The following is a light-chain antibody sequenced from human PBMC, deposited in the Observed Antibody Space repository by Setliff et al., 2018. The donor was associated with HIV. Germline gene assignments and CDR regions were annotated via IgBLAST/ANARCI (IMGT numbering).Light chain of an antibody. CDR2: DIT. CDR3: CSYAGNYVFV. V-gene: IGLV2-11*01. Sequence: QSVLTQPRSVSGSPGQSVTFSCTGASSDIGGYNYVSWYQQHPGKAPKLLIYDITKRPSGVPDRFSGFKSGNTASLTISGLQAGDEADYYCCSYAGNYVFVFGGGTKV. J-gene: IGLJ1*01. CDR1: SSDIGGYNY.